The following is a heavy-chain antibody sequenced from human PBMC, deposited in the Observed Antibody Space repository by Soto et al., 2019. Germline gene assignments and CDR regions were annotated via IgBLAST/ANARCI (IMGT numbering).Heavy chain of an antibody. CDR3: ARHFITMVRGVAQSNWFDP. CDR2: IYYSGST. Sequence: QSQTLSLTCTVSGGSISSYYWSWIRQPPGKGLEWIGYIYYSGSTNYNPSLKSRVTISVDTSKNQFSLKLSSVTAADTAVYYCARHFITMVRGVAQSNWFDPWGQGTLVTVSS. D-gene: IGHD3-10*01. J-gene: IGHJ5*02. CDR1: GGSISSYY. V-gene: IGHV4-59*08.